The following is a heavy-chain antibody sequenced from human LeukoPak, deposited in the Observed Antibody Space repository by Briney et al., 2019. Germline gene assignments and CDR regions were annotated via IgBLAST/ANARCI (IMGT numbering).Heavy chain of an antibody. J-gene: IGHJ6*02. CDR2: ISSGSSTI. Sequence: GGSLRLSCAASGFTFSSYSMNWVRQAPGKGLEWVSYISSGSSTIYYADSVKGRFTISRDNSKNTLYLQMNSLRAEDTAVYYCARGWSQNIVPSAELYYYYYYGMDVWGQGTTVTVSS. CDR1: GFTFSSYS. V-gene: IGHV3-48*01. D-gene: IGHD5-12*01. CDR3: ARGWSQNIVPSAELYYYYYYGMDV.